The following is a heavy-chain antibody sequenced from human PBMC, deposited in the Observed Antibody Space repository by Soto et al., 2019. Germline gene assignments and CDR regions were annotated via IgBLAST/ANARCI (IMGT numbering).Heavy chain of an antibody. CDR2: ISGSGGST. V-gene: IGHV3-23*01. Sequence: PGGSLRLSCAASGFTFSSYAMSWVRQAPGKGLEWVSAISGSGGSTYYADSVKGRFTISRDNSKNTLYLQMNSLRAEDTAVYYCAKEGIVVVPAAAHFDYWGQGTLVTVSS. J-gene: IGHJ4*02. CDR1: GFTFSSYA. CDR3: AKEGIVVVPAAAHFDY. D-gene: IGHD2-2*01.